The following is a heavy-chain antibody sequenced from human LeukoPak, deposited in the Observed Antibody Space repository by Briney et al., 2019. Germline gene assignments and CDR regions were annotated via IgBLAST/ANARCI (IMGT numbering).Heavy chain of an antibody. D-gene: IGHD6-13*01. CDR3: ARGGVAAAGTDWFDP. Sequence: SETLSLTCTVSGGSISSYYWSWLRQPPGKGLEWIGYIYYSGSTNYNPSLKSRVTISVDTSKNQFSLKLSSVTAADTAVYYCARGGVAAAGTDWFDPWGQGTLVTVSS. V-gene: IGHV4-59*01. CDR1: GGSISSYY. J-gene: IGHJ5*02. CDR2: IYYSGST.